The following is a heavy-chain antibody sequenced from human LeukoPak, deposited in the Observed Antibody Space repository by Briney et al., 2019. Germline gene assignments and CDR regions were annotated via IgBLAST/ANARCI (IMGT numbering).Heavy chain of an antibody. J-gene: IGHJ6*02. V-gene: IGHV3-21*01. Sequence: GGSLRLSCAASGFTFSSYSMNWVRQAPGKGLEWVSSISSSSSYIYYADSVKGRFTISRDNAKNSLYLQMNSLRAEDTAVYYCARVDGSGYGMDVWGQGTTVTVSS. CDR3: ARVDGSGYGMDV. CDR1: GFTFSSYS. CDR2: ISSSSSYI. D-gene: IGHD3-10*01.